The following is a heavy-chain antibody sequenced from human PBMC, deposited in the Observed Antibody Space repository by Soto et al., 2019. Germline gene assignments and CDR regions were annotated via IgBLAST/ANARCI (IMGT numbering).Heavy chain of an antibody. J-gene: IGHJ6*03. CDR2: IKSKTDGGTT. CDR1: GFTFSNAW. D-gene: IGHD5-18*01. V-gene: IGHV3-15*01. Sequence: GGSLRLSCAASGFTFSNAWMSWVRQAPGKGLEWVGRIKSKTDGGTTDYAAPVKGRFTISRDDSKNTLYLQMNSLKTEDTAVYYCTTDYGYSYGYYYYYMDVWGKGTTVTVSS. CDR3: TTDYGYSYGYYYYYMDV.